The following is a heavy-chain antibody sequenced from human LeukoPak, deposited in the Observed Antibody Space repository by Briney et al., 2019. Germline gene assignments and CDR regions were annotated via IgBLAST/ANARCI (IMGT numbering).Heavy chain of an antibody. D-gene: IGHD2-21*01. Sequence: GSSVKVSCKASGGTFTKYVISWVREAPGQGLEWMGRFIPVHDTANYAHKFQGRVILNADKSTSTAYMELTSLRSEDTAVYYWAMLGVIPDWGQGTLITVSS. CDR1: GGTFTKYV. CDR3: AMLGVIPD. J-gene: IGHJ1*01. V-gene: IGHV1-69*04. CDR2: FIPVHDTA.